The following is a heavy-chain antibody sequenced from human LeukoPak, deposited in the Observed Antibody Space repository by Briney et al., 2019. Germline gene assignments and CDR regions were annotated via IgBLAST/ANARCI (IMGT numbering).Heavy chain of an antibody. CDR2: VKQDVNEK. D-gene: IGHD3-3*01. V-gene: IGHV3-7*01. CDR3: ARDRRGFLEWSESGFDP. Sequence: GGSLRLSCAASGFTFSSYWMSWVRQAPGKGPEWVASVKQDVNEKYYVDSVKGRFTISRDNAKNSLYLQMNSLRVEDTAVYYCARDRRGFLEWSESGFDPWGQGTLVTVSS. CDR1: GFTFSSYW. J-gene: IGHJ5*02.